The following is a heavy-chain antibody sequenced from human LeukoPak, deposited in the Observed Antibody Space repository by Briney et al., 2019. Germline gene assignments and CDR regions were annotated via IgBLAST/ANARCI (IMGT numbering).Heavy chain of an antibody. CDR3: ARGPKNGQAFDY. V-gene: IGHV3-7*01. CDR1: GFTFSSSW. J-gene: IGHJ4*02. Sequence: PGGSLRLSCAASGFTFSSSWMTWVRQAPGQGLEWVASIREDGSEKTSVDSVKGRFTISRDNAKNSLYLQMDSLRAEDTAVYYCARGPKNGQAFDYWGQGTLVSVSS. CDR2: IREDGSEK. D-gene: IGHD2-8*01.